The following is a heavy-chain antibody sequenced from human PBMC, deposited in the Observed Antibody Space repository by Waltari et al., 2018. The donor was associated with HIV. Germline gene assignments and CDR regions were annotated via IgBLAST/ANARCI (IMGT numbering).Heavy chain of an antibody. J-gene: IGHJ4*02. Sequence: VTXRESGPXLVKPTXXXTLTCTXAGXSLSTTGMCLSWIRQPPGNALEWLALIDCXDDKXFXXXLXXRLXISKDTXKNXVALTVTXLXXXDTXXXXXAXXXYFYVSREYFFDYWGQGILVTVSS. CDR1: GXSLSTTGMC. V-gene: IGHV2-70*01. CDR2: IDCXDDK. D-gene: IGHD3-10*02. CDR3: AXXXYFYVSREYFFDY.